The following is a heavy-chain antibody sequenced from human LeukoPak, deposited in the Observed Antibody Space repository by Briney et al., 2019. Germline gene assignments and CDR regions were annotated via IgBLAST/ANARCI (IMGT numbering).Heavy chain of an antibody. J-gene: IGHJ4*02. Sequence: PGGSLRLSCAASGFTFSSYGMHWVRQAPGKGLEWVAVIWYDGGNKYYADSVKGRFTISRDNSKNTLYLQMNSLRAEDTAVYYCARDLGYCSSTSCAQLDYWGQGTLVTVSS. CDR3: ARDLGYCSSTSCAQLDY. CDR1: GFTFSSYG. CDR2: IWYDGGNK. D-gene: IGHD2-2*01. V-gene: IGHV3-33*01.